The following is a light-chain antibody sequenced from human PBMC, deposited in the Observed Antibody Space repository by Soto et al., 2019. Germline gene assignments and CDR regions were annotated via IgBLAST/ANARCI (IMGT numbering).Light chain of an antibody. CDR1: SSDVGSYNY. Sequence: QSALTQPASVSGSPGQSITISCTGTSSDVGSYNYVSWYQQHPGKAPKLMIYEVSDRPSGISSRFSGSKSGNTASLTVSGLQADDEADYYCNSYVGSNNYVFGTGTKLTVL. CDR2: EVS. CDR3: NSYVGSNNYV. J-gene: IGLJ1*01. V-gene: IGLV2-14*01.